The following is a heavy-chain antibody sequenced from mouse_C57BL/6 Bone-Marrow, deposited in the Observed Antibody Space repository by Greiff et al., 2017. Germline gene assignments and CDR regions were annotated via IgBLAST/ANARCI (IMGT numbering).Heavy chain of an antibody. Sequence: VQLQQPGAELVKPGASVKMSCKASGYTFTSYWITWVKQRPGQGLEWIGDIYPGSGSTNYNEKFKSKATLTVDTSSSTAYMQLSSLTSEDSAVYYCARALITTVVAEGLDYWGQGTTLTVSS. V-gene: IGHV1-55*01. CDR2: IYPGSGST. J-gene: IGHJ2*01. CDR3: ARALITTVVAEGLDY. CDR1: GYTFTSYW. D-gene: IGHD1-1*01.